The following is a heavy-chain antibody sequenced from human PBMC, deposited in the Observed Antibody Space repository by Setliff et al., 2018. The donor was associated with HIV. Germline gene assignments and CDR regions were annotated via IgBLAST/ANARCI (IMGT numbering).Heavy chain of an antibody. V-gene: IGHV4-34*01. CDR3: AGGPGTTSIDY. J-gene: IGHJ4*02. D-gene: IGHD1-26*01. Sequence: PSETLSLTCAVYGGSFSGYYWSWIRQPPGKGLEWIGEINHSGSTNYNMSLWSLVTISLDASRNQFSLELISVTAADTAAYYCAGGPGTTSIDYWAQGTLVTVSS. CDR2: INHSGST. CDR1: GGSFSGYY.